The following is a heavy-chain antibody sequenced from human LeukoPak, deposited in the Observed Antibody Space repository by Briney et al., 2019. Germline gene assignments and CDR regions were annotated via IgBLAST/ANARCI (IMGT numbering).Heavy chain of an antibody. D-gene: IGHD4-17*01. J-gene: IGHJ4*02. Sequence: SVKVSCKASGITFTSSGVQWVRQARGQRLEWIGWIAVGSGNTNYAQKFQEGVTITRDMSTSTAYMELSSLRSEDTAVYYCARDLDGDYVFDYWGQGTLVTVSS. V-gene: IGHV1-58*01. CDR2: IAVGSGNT. CDR1: GITFTSSG. CDR3: ARDLDGDYVFDY.